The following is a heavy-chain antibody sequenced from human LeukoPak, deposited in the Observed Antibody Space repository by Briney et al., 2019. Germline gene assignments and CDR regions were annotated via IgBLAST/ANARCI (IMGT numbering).Heavy chain of an antibody. J-gene: IGHJ4*02. D-gene: IGHD3-16*02. Sequence: GGSLRLSCAASGFMFSGSDMNWVRQAPGKGLEWVSSISSSSSYIYYADSVKGRFTFSRDNAKNSLYLQMNSLRAEDTAVYYCARHRTASDYWGQGTLVTVSS. CDR1: GFMFSGSD. V-gene: IGHV3-21*01. CDR2: ISSSSSYI. CDR3: ARHRTASDY.